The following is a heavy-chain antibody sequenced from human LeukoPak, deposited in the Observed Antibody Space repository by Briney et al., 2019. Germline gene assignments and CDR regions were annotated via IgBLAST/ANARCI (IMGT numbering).Heavy chain of an antibody. CDR2: INPNSGGT. V-gene: IGHV1-2*02. J-gene: IGHJ4*02. Sequence: GASVKVSCKASGYTFTGYYMHWVRQAPGQGLEWMGWINPNSGGTNYAQKFQGRVTMTRDTSISTAYMELSRLRSDDTAVYYCARDRTGRLRLGELFSCWGQGTLVTVSS. CDR1: GYTFTGYY. CDR3: ARDRTGRLRLGELFSC. D-gene: IGHD3-16*01.